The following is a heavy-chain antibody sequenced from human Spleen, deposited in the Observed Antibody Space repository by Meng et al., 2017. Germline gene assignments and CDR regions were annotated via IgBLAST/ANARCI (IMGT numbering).Heavy chain of an antibody. D-gene: IGHD4-23*01. CDR2: IYQSGST. V-gene: IGHV4-38-2*01. CDR1: GYSITGSYN. CDR3: ARLVVPPYYGMDF. J-gene: IGHJ6*02. Sequence: GSLRLSCAVSGYSITGSYNWGWIRQSPGKGLEWIGSIYQSGSTYYNPSLKSRVTMSADTSKNQFSLKLSSVTAADTAVFYCARLVVPPYYGMDFWGQGTTVTVSS.